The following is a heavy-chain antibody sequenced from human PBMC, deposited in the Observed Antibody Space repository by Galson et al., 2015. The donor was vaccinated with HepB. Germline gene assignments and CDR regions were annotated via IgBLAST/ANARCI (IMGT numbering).Heavy chain of an antibody. D-gene: IGHD3-22*01. CDR3: AKDPYYDSSVYYAYYFDY. CDR2: ISGSGGST. CDR1: GFTFSSYG. J-gene: IGHJ4*02. V-gene: IGHV3-23*01. Sequence: SLRLSCAASGFTFSSYGMSWVRQAPGKGLKWVSVISGSGGSTYYADSVKGRFTISRDNSKNTLYLQMNSLRAEDTAVYYCAKDPYYDSSVYYAYYFDYWGQGTLVTVSS.